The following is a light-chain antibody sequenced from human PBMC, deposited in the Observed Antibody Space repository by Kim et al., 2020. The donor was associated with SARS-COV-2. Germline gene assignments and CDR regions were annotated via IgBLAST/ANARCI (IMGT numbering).Light chain of an antibody. V-gene: IGLV3-1*01. Sequence: SYELTQPPSVSVSPGQTASITCSGDKLGDKYACWYQQKPGQSPVLVIYQDNKRPSGIPERFSGSNSGNTATLTISGTQAMDEADYYCQAWDSSTLYVFGT. J-gene: IGLJ1*01. CDR2: QDN. CDR3: QAWDSSTLYV. CDR1: KLGDKY.